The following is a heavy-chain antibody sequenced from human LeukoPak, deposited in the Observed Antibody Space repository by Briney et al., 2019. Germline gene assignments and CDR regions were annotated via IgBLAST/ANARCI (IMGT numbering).Heavy chain of an antibody. V-gene: IGHV4-61*01. CDR1: GGSVRSGSFY. J-gene: IGHJ3*02. CDR3: ARDKGLPQAFDI. Sequence: PSETLSLTCTVSGGSVRSGSFYWSWIRQPPGKGLEYIGYISYSETTSYNPSLKSRVTISVDTSKNQFSLKLTSVTAADMAVYYCARDKGLPQAFDIWGQGTMVTVSS. CDR2: ISYSETT.